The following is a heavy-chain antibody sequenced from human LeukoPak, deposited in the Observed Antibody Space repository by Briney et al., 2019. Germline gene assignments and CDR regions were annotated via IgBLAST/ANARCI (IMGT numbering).Heavy chain of an antibody. J-gene: IGHJ6*03. CDR2: ITHSGNT. V-gene: IGHV4-34*01. D-gene: IGHD2-2*01. CDR1: GGSLSGFH. CDR3: ARGNLVVAPAANRAYSYMDV. Sequence: KPSETLSLTCALYGGSLSGFHWTWIRQPPGKGLEWIGEITHSGNTNYNPSLKSRVTMSLDTSKTQFSLKLSSVTAADTAVYYCARGNLVVAPAANRAYSYMDVWGKGTTVTVSS.